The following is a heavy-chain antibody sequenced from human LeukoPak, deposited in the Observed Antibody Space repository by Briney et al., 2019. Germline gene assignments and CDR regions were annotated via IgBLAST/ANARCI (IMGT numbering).Heavy chain of an antibody. CDR1: GYTFTSYG. CDR3: ARTLYATGTYYFDY. CDR2: ISAYNGNT. Sequence: ASVKVCCKASGYTFTSYGISWVRQAPGQGLEWMRWISAYNGNTNYAQKLQGRVTMTTDTSTSTAYMELRSLRSDDTAVYYCARTLYATGTYYFDYWGQGTLVTVSS. J-gene: IGHJ4*02. D-gene: IGHD4-17*01. V-gene: IGHV1-18*01.